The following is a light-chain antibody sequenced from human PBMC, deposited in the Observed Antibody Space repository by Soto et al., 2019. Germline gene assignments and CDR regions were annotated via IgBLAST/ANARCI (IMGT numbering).Light chain of an antibody. CDR3: QQYGSSPPT. J-gene: IGKJ1*01. Sequence: EIVLTQSPGTLSLSPGERAILSCRASQSVSSSYLAWYQHKPGQAPRLLIYGASSRATGIPDRFSGSGSGTDFTLSISRLEPEDFAVYYCQQYGSSPPTFGQGTKVEIK. CDR2: GAS. CDR1: QSVSSSY. V-gene: IGKV3-20*01.